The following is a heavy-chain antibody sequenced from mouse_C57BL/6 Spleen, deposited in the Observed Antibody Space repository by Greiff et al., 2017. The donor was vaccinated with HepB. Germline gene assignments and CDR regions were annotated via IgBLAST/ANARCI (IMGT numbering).Heavy chain of an antibody. Sequence: EVQLQQSGPVLVKPGASVKMSCKASGYTFTDYYMNWVKQSHGKSLEWIGVINPYNGGTSYNLKFKGKATLTVDKSSSTAYMELNSLTSEDSAVYYCARSPITTVVEGYFDVWGTGTTVTVSS. J-gene: IGHJ1*03. CDR2: INPYNGGT. CDR1: GYTFTDYY. D-gene: IGHD1-1*01. CDR3: ARSPITTVVEGYFDV. V-gene: IGHV1-19*01.